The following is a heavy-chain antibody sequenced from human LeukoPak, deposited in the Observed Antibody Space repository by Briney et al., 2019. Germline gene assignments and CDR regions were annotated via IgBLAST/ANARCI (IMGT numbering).Heavy chain of an antibody. CDR1: GYSFASSW. CDR3: ARVRSGDYSEDAFDI. CDR2: IYPGDSDS. Sequence: SGESLKISCKDSGYSFASSWIGWVRQMPGKGLDWMGIIYPGDSDSRYSASFQGQATISADKSIRTAYLQWSSLKASDTAMYYCARVRSGDYSEDAFDIWGQGTMVTVSS. J-gene: IGHJ3*02. V-gene: IGHV5-51*01. D-gene: IGHD1-26*01.